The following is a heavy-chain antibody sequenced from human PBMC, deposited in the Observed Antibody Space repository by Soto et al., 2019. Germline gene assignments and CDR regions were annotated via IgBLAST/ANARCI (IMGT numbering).Heavy chain of an antibody. CDR1: GYTFTSYA. Sequence: ASVKVSCKASGYTFTSYAMHWVRQAPGQRLEWMGWINAGSGNTKYSQKFQGRVTITRDTSASTAYMELSSLRSEDTAVYYWAREFYDSSGYFGAFDIWGQGTMVTVSS. CDR2: INAGSGNT. V-gene: IGHV1-3*01. D-gene: IGHD3-22*01. CDR3: AREFYDSSGYFGAFDI. J-gene: IGHJ3*02.